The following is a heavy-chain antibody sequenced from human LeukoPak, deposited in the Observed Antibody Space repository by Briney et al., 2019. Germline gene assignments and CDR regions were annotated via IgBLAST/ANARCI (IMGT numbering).Heavy chain of an antibody. Sequence: GGSLRLSCAASGFTFSSYAMCWVRQAPGKGLEWVSAISGSGGSTYYADSVKGRFTISRDNSKNTLYLQMNSLRAEDTAVYYCAKDQRGYYGSGSSYWGQGTLVTVSS. CDR1: GFTFSSYA. D-gene: IGHD3-10*01. J-gene: IGHJ4*02. CDR2: ISGSGGST. V-gene: IGHV3-23*01. CDR3: AKDQRGYYGSGSSY.